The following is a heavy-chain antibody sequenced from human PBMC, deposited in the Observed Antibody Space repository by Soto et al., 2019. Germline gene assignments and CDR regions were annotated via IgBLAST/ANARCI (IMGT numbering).Heavy chain of an antibody. CDR3: ARERRYYNNITCFYFDN. V-gene: IGHV4-59*01. CDR1: GGSISSYY. CDR2: FDYSGST. J-gene: IGHJ4*02. D-gene: IGHD3-10*01. Sequence: PSETLSLTCTVSGGSISSYYWNWIRQPPGKGLEWIGYFDYSGSTKYIPSLKSRVTISADTSKNQFSLSLTSVTAADTAVYSCARERRYYNNITCFYFDNWGQGTLVTVSS.